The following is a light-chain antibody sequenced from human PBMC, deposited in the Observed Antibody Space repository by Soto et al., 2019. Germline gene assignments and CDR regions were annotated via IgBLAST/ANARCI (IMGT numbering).Light chain of an antibody. J-gene: IGLJ3*02. V-gene: IGLV2-23*01. CDR2: EDS. Sequence: QPVLTQPASVSGSPGQSITISCTGTSSDVGSYNLVSWYQHHPGKAPKLMIYEDSKRPSGVSNRFSGSKSGNTASLTISGLQAEDEADYYCCSYAGSSTWVFGGGTKLTVL. CDR1: SSDVGSYNL. CDR3: CSYAGSSTWV.